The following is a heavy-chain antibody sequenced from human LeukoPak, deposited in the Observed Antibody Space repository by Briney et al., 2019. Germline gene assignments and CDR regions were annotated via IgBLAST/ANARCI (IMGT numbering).Heavy chain of an antibody. CDR1: GYTFTGYY. V-gene: IGHV1-2*02. CDR3: ARVPGSSWSYYFDY. J-gene: IGHJ4*02. Sequence: ASVKVSCKASGYTFTGYYMHWVRQAPGQGLEWMGWINPNSGGTNYAQKFQGRVTMTRDTSISTAYMELGRLRSDDTAVYYCARVPGSSWSYYFDYWGQGTLVTVSS. D-gene: IGHD6-13*01. CDR2: INPNSGGT.